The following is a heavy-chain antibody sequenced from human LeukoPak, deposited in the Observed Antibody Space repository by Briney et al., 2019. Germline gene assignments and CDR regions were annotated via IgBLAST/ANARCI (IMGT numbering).Heavy chain of an antibody. V-gene: IGHV4-59*01. CDR2: IYYSGST. CDR3: ARVRRWKLPYFDY. CDR1: GGSISSYY. J-gene: IGHJ4*02. Sequence: PSETLSLTCTVSGGSISSYYWSWIRQPPGKGLEWIGYIYYSGSTNYNPSLKSRVTISVDTSKNQFSLKLSSVTAADTAVYYCARVRRWKLPYFDYWGQGTLVTVSS. D-gene: IGHD1-26*01.